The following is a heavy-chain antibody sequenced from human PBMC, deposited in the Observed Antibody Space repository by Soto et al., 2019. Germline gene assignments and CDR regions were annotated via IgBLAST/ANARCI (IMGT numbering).Heavy chain of an antibody. J-gene: IGHJ4*02. V-gene: IGHV3-23*01. Sequence: GGSLRLSCAASGFTFSSHAMSWVRQAPGKGLEWVSTISGSGVTIYYADSVKGRFSISRDKSKNTLYLQLNSLRAEDTAVYYCSRSPLGGPFYYCGQGTLVTVSS. CDR3: SRSPLGGPFYY. CDR2: ISGSGVTI. CDR1: GFTFSSHA.